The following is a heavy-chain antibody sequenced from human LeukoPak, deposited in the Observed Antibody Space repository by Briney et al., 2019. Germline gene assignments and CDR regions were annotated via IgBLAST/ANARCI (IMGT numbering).Heavy chain of an antibody. V-gene: IGHV3-30*02. CDR1: GFTFSSYA. CDR2: IRYDGSNK. J-gene: IGHJ4*02. CDR3: AKDRRTFYDY. Sequence: GGSLRLSCAASGFTFSSYAMHWVRQAPGKGLEWVAFIRYDGSNKYCADSVKGRFTISRDNSKNTLYLQMNSLRAEDTAVYYCAKDRRTFYDYWGQGTLVTVSS. D-gene: IGHD2-2*01.